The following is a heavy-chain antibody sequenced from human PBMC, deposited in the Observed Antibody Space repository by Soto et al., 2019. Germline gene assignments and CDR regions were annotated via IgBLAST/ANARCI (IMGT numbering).Heavy chain of an antibody. CDR1: GFTFSSYG. CDR2: IWYDGSNK. J-gene: IGHJ4*02. Sequence: PGGSLRLSCAASGFTFSSYGMHWVRQAPGKGLEWVAGIWYDGSNKYYADSVKGRFTISRDNSKNTLYLQMNSLRAEDTAVYYCAKDGQFLERLSTSPGEIDYWGQGTLVTVSS. CDR3: AKDGQFLERLSTSPGEIDY. V-gene: IGHV3-33*06. D-gene: IGHD3-3*01.